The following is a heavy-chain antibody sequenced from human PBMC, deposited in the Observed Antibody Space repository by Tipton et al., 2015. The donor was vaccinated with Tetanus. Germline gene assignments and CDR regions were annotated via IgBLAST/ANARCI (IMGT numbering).Heavy chain of an antibody. J-gene: IGHJ4*02. CDR1: GGSISAYY. D-gene: IGHD1-1*01. CDR2: IYFNGST. V-gene: IGHV4-59*12. Sequence: TLSLTCTVSGGSISAYYWSWIRQPPGKGLEWIGHIYFNGSTTYNPSLKSRVTISLGASKNQFSLKLYSVTAADTAVYYCARGDPTNEPLNYWGQGTLVTVSS. CDR3: ARGDPTNEPLNY.